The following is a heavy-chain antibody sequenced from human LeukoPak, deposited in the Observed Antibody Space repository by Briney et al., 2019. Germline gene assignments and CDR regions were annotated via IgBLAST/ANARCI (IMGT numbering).Heavy chain of an antibody. D-gene: IGHD4-23*01. CDR3: ARADTVVINYFDY. V-gene: IGHV4-31*03. J-gene: IGHJ4*02. CDR2: IYYSGST. CDR1: GGSISSGGYY. Sequence: SQTLSLTCTVSGGSISSGGYYWSWIRQHPGKGLEWIGYIYYSGSTYYNPSLKSRVTISVDTSKNQFSLNLSPVTAADTAVYYCARADTVVINYFDYWGQGTLVTVSS.